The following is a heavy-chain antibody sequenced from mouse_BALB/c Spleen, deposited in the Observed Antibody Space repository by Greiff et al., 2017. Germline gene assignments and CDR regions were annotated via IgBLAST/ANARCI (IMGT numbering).Heavy chain of an antibody. D-gene: IGHD2-14*01. V-gene: IGHV5-6-3*01. CDR2: INSNGGST. CDR3: AREVRRHYYAMDY. CDR1: GFTFSSYG. J-gene: IGHJ4*01. Sequence: EVKVVESGGGLVQPGGSLKLSCAASGFTFSSYGMSWVRQTPDKRLELVATINSNGGSTYYPDSVKGRFTISRDNAKNTLYLQMSSLKSEDTAMYYCAREVRRHYYAMDYWGQGTSVTVSS.